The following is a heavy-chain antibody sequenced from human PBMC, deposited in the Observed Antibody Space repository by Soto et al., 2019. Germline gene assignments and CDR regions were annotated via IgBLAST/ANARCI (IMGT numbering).Heavy chain of an antibody. CDR2: IYGGGNGP. CDR3: AKMEGMDPWAYSFDY. D-gene: IGHD2-2*03. J-gene: IGHJ4*02. V-gene: IGHV3-23*01. CDR1: GFPFSDFA. Sequence: VQPGGSLRLSCAATGFPFSDFAMSWVRQAPGKGLEWVSRIYGGGNGPHYADSVKGRVTISRDNSKNTLYLQMNSLRAEDTAVYYCAKMEGMDPWAYSFDYWGQGTLVTVSS.